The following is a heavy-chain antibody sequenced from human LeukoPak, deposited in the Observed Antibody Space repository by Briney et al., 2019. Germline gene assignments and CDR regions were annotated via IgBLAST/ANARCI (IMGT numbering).Heavy chain of an antibody. V-gene: IGHV4-59*01. J-gene: IGHJ5*02. CDR2: IYYSGST. CDR3: ARVSWPGRGSRFDP. Sequence: SETLSLTCTVSGGSISSYYWSWIRQPPGKGLEWIGYIYYSGSTNYKPSLKSRVTISVDTSKNQFSLKLSSVTAADTAVYYCARVSWPGRGSRFDPWGQGTLVTVSS. CDR1: GGSISSYY. D-gene: IGHD3-16*01.